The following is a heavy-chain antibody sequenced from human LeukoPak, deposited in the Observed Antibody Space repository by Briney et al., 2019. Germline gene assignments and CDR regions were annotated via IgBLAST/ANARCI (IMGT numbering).Heavy chain of an antibody. CDR3: ARERNWNRGV. CDR2: IIPIFGTA. Sequence: SVNVSCKASGGTFSSYAISWVRQAPGQGLEWMGRIIPIFGTANYAQKFQDRVTITTDEYTSTAYMEQSSLRSEDTAVYYCARERNWNRGVWGQGTLVTVSS. CDR1: GGTFSSYA. J-gene: IGHJ4*02. D-gene: IGHD1/OR15-1a*01. V-gene: IGHV1-69*05.